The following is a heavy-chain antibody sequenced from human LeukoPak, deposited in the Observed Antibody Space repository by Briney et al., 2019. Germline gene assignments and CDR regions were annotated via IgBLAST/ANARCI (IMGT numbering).Heavy chain of an antibody. J-gene: IGHJ2*01. CDR2: INHSGST. CDR3: ARASFGSLWYFDL. Sequence: SSETLSLTCAVYGGSFIGYYWSWIRQPPGKGLEWIGEINHSGSTNYNPSLKSRVTISVDTSKNQFSLKLSSVTAADTAVYYCARASFGSLWYFDLWGRGTLVTVSS. D-gene: IGHD3-16*01. CDR1: GGSFIGYY. V-gene: IGHV4-34*01.